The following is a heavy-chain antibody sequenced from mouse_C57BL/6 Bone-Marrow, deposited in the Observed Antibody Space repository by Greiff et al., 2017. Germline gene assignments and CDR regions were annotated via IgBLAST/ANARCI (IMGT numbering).Heavy chain of an antibody. J-gene: IGHJ4*01. CDR1: GFSLTSYG. CDR3: ASPITTVVARYAMDY. Sequence: QVQLQQSGPGLVQPSLSLSITCTVSGFSLTSYGVHWVRQSPGKGLEWLGVIWSGGSTDYNAAFISRLSISKDNSKSQVFFKMNSLQADDTAIYYCASPITTVVARYAMDYWGQGTSVTVSS. CDR2: IWSGGST. V-gene: IGHV2-2*01. D-gene: IGHD1-1*01.